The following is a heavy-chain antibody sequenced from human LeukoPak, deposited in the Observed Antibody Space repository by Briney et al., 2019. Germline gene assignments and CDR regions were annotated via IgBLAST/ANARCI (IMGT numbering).Heavy chain of an antibody. J-gene: IGHJ5*02. CDR2: IRYDGSNK. D-gene: IGHD2-2*02. CDR3: AKEIGDIVVVPAAIRSAYNWFDP. CDR1: GFTFSSYG. Sequence: GGSLRLSCAASGFTFSSYGMHWVRQAPGKGLEWVAFIRYDGSNKYYADSVKGRFTISRDNSKNTLYLQMNSLRAEDTAVYYCAKEIGDIVVVPAAIRSAYNWFDPWGQGTLVTVSS. V-gene: IGHV3-30*02.